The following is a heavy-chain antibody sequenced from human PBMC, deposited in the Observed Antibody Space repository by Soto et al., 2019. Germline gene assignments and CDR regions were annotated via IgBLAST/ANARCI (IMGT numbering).Heavy chain of an antibody. J-gene: IGHJ3*02. V-gene: IGHV4-4*02. CDR3: ARSLNCTNGVCPDRDAFDI. CDR2: IYHSGST. Sequence: QVQLQESGPGLVKPSGTLSLTCAVSSGSISSSNWWSWVRQPPGKGLEWIGEIYHSGSTNYNPSLKSRVTISVDKSKNQCSLKLSSVTAADTAVYYCARSLNCTNGVCPDRDAFDIWGQGTMVTDSS. CDR1: SGSISSSNW. D-gene: IGHD2-8*01.